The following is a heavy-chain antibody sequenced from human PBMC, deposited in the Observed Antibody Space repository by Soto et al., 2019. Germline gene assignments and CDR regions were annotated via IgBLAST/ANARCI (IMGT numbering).Heavy chain of an antibody. CDR3: ARDLGYSYGDYYYYYGMDV. D-gene: IGHD5-18*01. V-gene: IGHV1-2*02. J-gene: IGHJ6*02. CDR2: INPNSGGT. Sequence: ASVKVSCKASGYTFTGYYMHWVRQAPGQGLEWMGWINPNSGGTNYAQKFQGRVTMTRDTSISTAYMELSRLRSDDTAVYYCARDLGYSYGDYYYYYGMDVWGQGTTVTVS. CDR1: GYTFTGYY.